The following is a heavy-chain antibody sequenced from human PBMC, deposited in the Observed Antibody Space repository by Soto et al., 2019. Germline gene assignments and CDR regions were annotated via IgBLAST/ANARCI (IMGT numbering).Heavy chain of an antibody. CDR3: ARGPSGDKVDS. J-gene: IGHJ4*02. D-gene: IGHD7-27*01. CDR1: GGSISTVDYW. V-gene: IGHV4-30-4*01. Sequence: QVQLQESGPGLVKPSQTLSLTCTVSGGSISTVDYWWSWIRQSPDMGLEWIGHIYDGGRTYNNPSPASRVTMSVDTSKSPLSLTLSSVSAADTAVYYCARGPSGDKVDSWGQGTLVTVSS. CDR2: IYDGGRT.